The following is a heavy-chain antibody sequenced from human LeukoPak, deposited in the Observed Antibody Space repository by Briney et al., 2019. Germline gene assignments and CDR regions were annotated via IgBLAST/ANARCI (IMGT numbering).Heavy chain of an antibody. Sequence: PGGSLRLSCAASGFTFSSYAMHWVRQAPGKGLEWVAVISYDGSNKYYADSVKGRFTISRDNSKNTLYLQMNSLRAEDTAVYYCAKDLSKYYDFWSAYYGYYYGMDVWGQGTTVTVSS. V-gene: IGHV3-30-3*01. J-gene: IGHJ6*02. CDR2: ISYDGSNK. D-gene: IGHD3-3*01. CDR3: AKDLSKYYDFWSAYYGYYYGMDV. CDR1: GFTFSSYA.